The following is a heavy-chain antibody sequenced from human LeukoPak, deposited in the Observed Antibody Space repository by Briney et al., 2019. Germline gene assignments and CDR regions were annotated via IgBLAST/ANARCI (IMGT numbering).Heavy chain of an antibody. J-gene: IGHJ5*02. D-gene: IGHD3-10*01. CDR2: IYPGDSDT. Sequence: GESLKISCKGSGYSFTSYWIGWVRQMPGKGLEWMGIIYPGDSDTRYSPSFQGQVTISADKSISTAYLQWSSLKASDTAMYYCARHPDYGSGPPFFDPWGQGTLVIVSS. CDR3: ARHPDYGSGPPFFDP. CDR1: GYSFTSYW. V-gene: IGHV5-51*01.